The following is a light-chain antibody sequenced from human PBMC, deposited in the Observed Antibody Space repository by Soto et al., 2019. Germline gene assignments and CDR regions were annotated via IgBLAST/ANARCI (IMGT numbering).Light chain of an antibody. CDR3: QSFDSHLSGWV. CDR2: GDT. V-gene: IGLV1-40*01. Sequence: QSVLTQPPSVSGAPGQRVTISCIGSRSNIGAGYDVHWYQQLPGTAPKLLVSGDTNRPSGVPDRFSGSKSGTSASLAITGLQAEDEADYYCQSFDSHLSGWVFGEGTKLTVL. CDR1: RSNIGAGYD. J-gene: IGLJ3*02.